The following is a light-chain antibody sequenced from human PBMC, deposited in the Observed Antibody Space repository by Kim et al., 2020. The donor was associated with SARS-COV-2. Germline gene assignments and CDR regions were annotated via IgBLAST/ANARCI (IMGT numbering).Light chain of an antibody. CDR2: GAS. CDR1: QSVSSN. Sequence: EIVMTQSPATLSVSPGERVTLSCRASQSVSSNLAWYQQKPGQGPRLLISGASTRATGIPARFSGSGSGTEFTLTISSLQSEDVAIYYCQQYNNSRLTFGGGTKVDIK. CDR3: QQYNNSRLT. J-gene: IGKJ4*01. V-gene: IGKV3-15*01.